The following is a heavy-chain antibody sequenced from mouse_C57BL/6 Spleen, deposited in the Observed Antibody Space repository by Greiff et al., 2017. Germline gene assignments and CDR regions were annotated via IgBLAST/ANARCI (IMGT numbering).Heavy chain of an antibody. CDR3: ARGGYYVRDYAMDY. D-gene: IGHD1-1*01. CDR1: GFTFSDYG. Sequence: EVKLQESGGGLVKPGGSLKLSCAASGFTFSDYGMHWVRQAPEKGLEWVAYISSGSSTIYYADTVKGRFTISRDNAKNTLFLQMTSLRSEDTAMYYCARGGYYVRDYAMDYWGQGTSVTVSS. J-gene: IGHJ4*01. V-gene: IGHV5-17*01. CDR2: ISSGSSTI.